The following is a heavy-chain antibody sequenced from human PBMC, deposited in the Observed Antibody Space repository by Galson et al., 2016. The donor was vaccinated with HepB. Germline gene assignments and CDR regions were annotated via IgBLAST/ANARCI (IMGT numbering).Heavy chain of an antibody. CDR1: GLTFSSYE. D-gene: IGHD3-3*01. CDR3: AGYKPRFWSGSSKYYYYGMDV. V-gene: IGHV3-48*03. Sequence: SLRLSCAASGLTFSSYEMNWVRQAPGQGLEWVSYISSRGNTIYYADSVKGRLTISRDNAKISLYLQMNSLRAEDTAVYYCAGYKPRFWSGSSKYYYYGMDVWGQGTTVTVSS. J-gene: IGHJ6*02. CDR2: ISSRGNTI.